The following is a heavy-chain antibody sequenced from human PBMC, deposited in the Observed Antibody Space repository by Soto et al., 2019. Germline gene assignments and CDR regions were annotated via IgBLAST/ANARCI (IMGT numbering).Heavy chain of an antibody. CDR3: ARDVDADFRTDFDY. CDR1: GFTFSSYS. D-gene: IGHD4-17*01. J-gene: IGHJ4*02. CDR2: ISGNGEII. V-gene: IGHV3-48*04. Sequence: GGSLRLACVVSGFTFSSYSMNWIRRAPGKGLEWISYISGNGEIIQYAASARGRFTISRDNAENSVYLEMDSLRAEDTALYYCARDVDADFRTDFDYWGRGTLVTVSS.